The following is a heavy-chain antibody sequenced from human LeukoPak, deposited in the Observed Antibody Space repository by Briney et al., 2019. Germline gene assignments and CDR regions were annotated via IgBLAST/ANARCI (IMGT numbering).Heavy chain of an antibody. D-gene: IGHD1-26*01. J-gene: IGHJ4*02. CDR2: ISSNGGST. CDR1: GFTFSSYA. V-gene: IGHV3-64*01. CDR3: ARGYPLPLDY. Sequence: PGGSLRLSCAASGFTFSSYAMHWVRQAPGKGLEYVSAISSNGGSTYYANSVKGRFTISRDNSKNTLYLQTGSLRAEDMAVYYCARGYPLPLDYWGQGTLVTVSS.